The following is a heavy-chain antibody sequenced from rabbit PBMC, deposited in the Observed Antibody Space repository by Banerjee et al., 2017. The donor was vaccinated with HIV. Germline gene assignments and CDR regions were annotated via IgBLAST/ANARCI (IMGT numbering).Heavy chain of an antibody. CDR3: ARGVDDNSHYDL. V-gene: IGHV1S45*01. Sequence: QEQLVESGGGLVQPEGSLTLTCKASGFSFSSSYWICWVRQAPGKGLEWIACINTSSGSTVYATWAKGRFTISRTSSTTVALQMTSLTAADTATYFCARGVDDNSHYDLWGQGTLVTVS. CDR2: INTSSGST. J-gene: IGHJ3*01. CDR1: GFSFSSSYW. D-gene: IGHD8-1*01.